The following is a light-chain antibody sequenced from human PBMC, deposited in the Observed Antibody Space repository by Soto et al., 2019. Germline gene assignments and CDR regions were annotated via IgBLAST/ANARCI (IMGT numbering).Light chain of an antibody. Sequence: IQLTQSPSSLSASVGDRVNITCRASQGISSYLAWYQQKPGKAPNLLIYAAFTLESGVPSRFSGSASGADFTLTISSLQPEDFATYYCQQLYDYPITFGPGPKVDVK. CDR1: QGISSY. J-gene: IGKJ3*01. V-gene: IGKV1-9*01. CDR2: AAF. CDR3: QQLYDYPIT.